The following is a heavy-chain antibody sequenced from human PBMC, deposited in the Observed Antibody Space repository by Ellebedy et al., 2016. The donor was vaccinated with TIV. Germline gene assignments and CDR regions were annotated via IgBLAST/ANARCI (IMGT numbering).Heavy chain of an antibody. J-gene: IGHJ6*02. V-gene: IGHV3-11*01. CDR1: GFTFSDYY. CDR3: AKSTVKYYYYYYGMDV. CDR2: ISSSGSTI. D-gene: IGHD4-17*01. Sequence: GGSLRLSXAASGFTFSDYYMSWIRQAPGKGLEWVSYISSSGSTIYYADSVKGRFTISRDNAKNSLYLQMNSLRAEDTAVYYCAKSTVKYYYYYYGMDVWGQGTTVTVSS.